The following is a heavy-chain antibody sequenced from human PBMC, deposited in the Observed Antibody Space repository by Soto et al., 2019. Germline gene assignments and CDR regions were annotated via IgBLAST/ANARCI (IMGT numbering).Heavy chain of an antibody. V-gene: IGHV4-59*12. D-gene: IGHD2-21*02. Sequence: SETLSLTCPVSGGSISSYYWSWIRQPPGKGLEWIGYIYYSGSTNYNPSLKSRVTISVDTSKNQFSLKLSSVTAADTAVYYCAREGDVPYYYYGMDVWGQGTTVTVS. J-gene: IGHJ6*02. CDR1: GGSISSYY. CDR3: AREGDVPYYYYGMDV. CDR2: IYYSGST.